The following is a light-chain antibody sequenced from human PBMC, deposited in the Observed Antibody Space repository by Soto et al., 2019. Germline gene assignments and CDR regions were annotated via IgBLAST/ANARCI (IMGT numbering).Light chain of an antibody. V-gene: IGKV3D-20*02. J-gene: IGKJ5*01. CDR2: DAS. CDR1: QSVSSSD. CDR3: QQRSNWPPIT. Sequence: EVLMTESPGPLSLSPGERATLSCRASQSVSSSDLAWYQQKPGQAPRLLIYDASNRATGIPARFSGSGSGTDFTLTISSLEPEDFAVYYCQQRSNWPPITFGQGTLLEIK.